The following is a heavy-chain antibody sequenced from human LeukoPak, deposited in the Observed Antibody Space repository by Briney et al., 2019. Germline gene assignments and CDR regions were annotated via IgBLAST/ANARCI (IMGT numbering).Heavy chain of an antibody. Sequence: ASVKVSCKASGYTFTSYYMRWVRQAPGQGLEWMGIINPSGGSTSYAQKFQGRVTMTRDTSTSTVYMELSSLRSEATAVYYCARGSMEDYFDYWGQGTLVTVSS. J-gene: IGHJ4*02. D-gene: IGHD2/OR15-2a*01. CDR3: ARGSMEDYFDY. V-gene: IGHV1-46*01. CDR1: GYTFTSYY. CDR2: INPSGGST.